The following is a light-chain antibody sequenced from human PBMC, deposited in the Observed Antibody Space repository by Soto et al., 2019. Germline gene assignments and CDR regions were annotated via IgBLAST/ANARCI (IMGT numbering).Light chain of an antibody. CDR1: QDIRDA. V-gene: IGKV1-6*01. Sequence: GDRVTITCRASQDIRDALGWYQQKPGKAPKLLIFAASSLQSGVPSRFSGSGSGTDFTLTISSLQPEDFATYYCLQDYNYPWTFGQGTKVDNK. J-gene: IGKJ1*01. CDR3: LQDYNYPWT. CDR2: AAS.